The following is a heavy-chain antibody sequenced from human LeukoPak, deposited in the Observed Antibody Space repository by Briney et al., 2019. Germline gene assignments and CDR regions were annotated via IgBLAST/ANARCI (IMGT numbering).Heavy chain of an antibody. Sequence: QSGGSLRLSCAASEFSVGSNYMTWVRQAPGKGLEWVSLIYSGGSTYYADSVKGRFTISRDNSKNTLYLQMNSLRAEDTALYYCAKDGRGYYDSSGYHLINWGQGTLVTVSS. V-gene: IGHV3-66*02. J-gene: IGHJ4*02. D-gene: IGHD3-22*01. CDR2: IYSGGST. CDR1: EFSVGSNY. CDR3: AKDGRGYYDSSGYHLIN.